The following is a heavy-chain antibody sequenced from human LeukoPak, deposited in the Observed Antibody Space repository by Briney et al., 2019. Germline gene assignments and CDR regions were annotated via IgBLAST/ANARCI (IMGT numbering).Heavy chain of an antibody. CDR3: AKDCSGGSCYLDY. CDR2: ISEYNGNT. J-gene: IGHJ4*02. D-gene: IGHD2-15*01. Sequence: ASVNVSCKASGYTLSRHGLSWVRQAPAQGLEGMGWISEYNGNTIYAQKFQGRVTITTDTTTSTAYMELRSLRSDDTAVYYCAKDCSGGSCYLDYWGQGTLVTVSS. CDR1: GYTLSRHG. V-gene: IGHV1-18*01.